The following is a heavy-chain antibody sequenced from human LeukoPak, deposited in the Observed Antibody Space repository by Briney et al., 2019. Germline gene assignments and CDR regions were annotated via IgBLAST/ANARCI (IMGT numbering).Heavy chain of an antibody. CDR2: IYHSGST. CDR1: GGSISSSGYY. D-gene: IGHD2-15*01. V-gene: IGHV4-39*07. Sequence: KPSETLSLTCTVSGGSISSSGYYWGWIRQPPGKGLEWIGSIYHSGSTYYNPSLKSRVTISVDTSKNQFSLKLSSVTAADTAVYYCAREDIVVVVAALVPNWFDPWGQGTLVTVSS. J-gene: IGHJ5*02. CDR3: AREDIVVVVAALVPNWFDP.